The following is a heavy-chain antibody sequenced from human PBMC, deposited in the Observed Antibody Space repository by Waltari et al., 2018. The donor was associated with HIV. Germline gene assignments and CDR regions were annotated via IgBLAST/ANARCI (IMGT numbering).Heavy chain of an antibody. D-gene: IGHD2-2*01. CDR1: GGTFSSYA. J-gene: IGHJ6*02. CDR2: IIPIFGTA. V-gene: IGHV1-69*01. CDR3: ARVPVGRDIVGVPAAMDYYYYGMDV. Sequence: GAEVKKPGSSVKVSCKASGGTFSSYAISWVRQAPGQGLEWMGGIIPIFGTANYAQKFQGRVTITADESTSTAYMELSSLRSEDTAVYYCARVPVGRDIVGVPAAMDYYYYGMDVWGQGTTVTVSS.